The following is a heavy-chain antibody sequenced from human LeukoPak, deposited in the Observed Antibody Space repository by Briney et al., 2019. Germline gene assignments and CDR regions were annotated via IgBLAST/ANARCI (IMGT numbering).Heavy chain of an antibody. CDR2: ISKDGSSE. D-gene: IGHD1/OR15-1a*01. J-gene: IGHJ3*01. V-gene: IGHV3-30*01. CDR1: GFTFSSHV. CDR3: ARDEGTVWNIKNYGFDV. Sequence: PGGSLRLSCAASGFTFSSHVMHWVRQAPGKGLEWLAVISKDGSSEFCADSVKGQFTISRDNSKNTLYLQMNSLRVEDTALYYCARDEGTVWNIKNYGFDVWGQGTVVTVSS.